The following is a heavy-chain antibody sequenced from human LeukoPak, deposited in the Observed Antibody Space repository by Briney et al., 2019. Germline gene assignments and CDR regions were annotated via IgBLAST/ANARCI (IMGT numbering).Heavy chain of an antibody. J-gene: IGHJ4*02. CDR3: ARSKLTVLRFLEWLLLDY. D-gene: IGHD3-3*01. Sequence: GASVKVSCKASGYAFTGYYMHWVRQAPGHGLEWMGRINPNSGGTNYAQKFQGRVAMTRDTSVSRAYMELSRLRSDDTAVYYCARSKLTVLRFLEWLLLDYWGQGTLVTVSS. V-gene: IGHV1-2*06. CDR1: GYAFTGYY. CDR2: INPNSGGT.